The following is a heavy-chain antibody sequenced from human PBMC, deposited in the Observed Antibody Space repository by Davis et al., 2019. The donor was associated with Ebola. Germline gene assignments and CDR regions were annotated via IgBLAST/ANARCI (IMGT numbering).Heavy chain of an antibody. CDR2: MTPSSGNT. V-gene: IGHV1-8*01. J-gene: IGHJ4*02. D-gene: IGHD3-22*01. CDR3: ARAIYYYDSSGYSDY. Sequence: ASVKVSCKASGYSFNSYDINWVRQATGQGPEWMGWMTPSSGNTGYAQKFQGRVTMTRDTSISTAFMELSSLGSEDTAVYYCARAIYYYDSSGYSDYWGQGTLVTVSS. CDR1: GYSFNSYD.